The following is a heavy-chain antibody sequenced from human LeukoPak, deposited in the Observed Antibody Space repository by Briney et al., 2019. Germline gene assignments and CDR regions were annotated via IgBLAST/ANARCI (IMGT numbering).Heavy chain of an antibody. CDR1: GGSLTNYY. V-gene: IGHV4-59*01. J-gene: IGHJ4*02. CDR2: IDYSGRA. Sequence: SETLSLTCTVSGGSLTNYYWTWLRQPPGKGLEWIGYIDYSGRANYSPSLKSRVTISLDTSNNQFSLKFNSVTAADTTVYYCARALATMFFDYWGQGTLVTVST. D-gene: IGHD3-10*02. CDR3: ARALATMFFDY.